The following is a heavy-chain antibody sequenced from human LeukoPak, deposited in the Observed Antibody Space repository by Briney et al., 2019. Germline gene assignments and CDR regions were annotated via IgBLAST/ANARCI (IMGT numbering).Heavy chain of an antibody. D-gene: IGHD3-3*01. CDR3: AKGYDFWSGYPPY. CDR2: IRYDGSNK. Sequence: GGSLRLSSAASGFTFSSYGMHWVRKAPGKGLEWVAFIRYDGSNKYYADSGKGRFTISRDNSKNTLYLQMNSLRAEDTAVYYCAKGYDFWSGYPPYWGQGTLVTVSS. J-gene: IGHJ4*02. V-gene: IGHV3-30*02. CDR1: GFTFSSYG.